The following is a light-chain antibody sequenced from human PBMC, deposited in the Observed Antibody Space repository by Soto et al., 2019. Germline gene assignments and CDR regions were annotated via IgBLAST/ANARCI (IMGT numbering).Light chain of an antibody. CDR2: GAS. J-gene: IGKJ2*02. V-gene: IGKV3-15*01. CDR3: QQYNTWRT. Sequence: EIVMTQSPATLSVSPGERATLACRASQRVSSNLAWYQQKPGHAPRLLIYGASTRATGIPARFSGSGSGTEFTLTISSLQSEDFAVYYCQQYNTWRTFGQGTKLEIK. CDR1: QRVSSN.